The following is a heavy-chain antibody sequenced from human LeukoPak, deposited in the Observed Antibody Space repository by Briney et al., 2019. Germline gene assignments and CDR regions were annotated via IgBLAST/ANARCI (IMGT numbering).Heavy chain of an antibody. Sequence: GGSLRLSCAASEFTFSSYAMSWVRQAPGKGLEWVSGISGSGGSTYYADSVKGRFTISRDNSKNALYLQMNSLRAEDTAVYYCARDPARADFGWGQGTLVTVSS. CDR1: EFTFSSYA. D-gene: IGHD3/OR15-3a*01. J-gene: IGHJ4*02. V-gene: IGHV3-23*01. CDR2: ISGSGGST. CDR3: ARDPARADFG.